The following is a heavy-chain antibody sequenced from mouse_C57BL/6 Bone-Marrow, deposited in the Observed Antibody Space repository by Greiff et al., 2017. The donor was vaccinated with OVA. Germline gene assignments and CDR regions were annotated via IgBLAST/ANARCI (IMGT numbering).Heavy chain of an antibody. CDR2: IHPSDSDT. CDR1: GYTFTSYW. CDR3: AYLLLRAQAMDY. V-gene: IGHV1-74*01. D-gene: IGHD1-1*01. Sequence: QVQLKQPGAELVKPGASVKVSCKASGYTFTSYWMHWVKQRPGQGLEWIGRIHPSDSDTNYNQKFKGKATLTVDKSSSTAYMQLSSLTSEDSAVYYCAYLLLRAQAMDYWGQGTSVTVSS. J-gene: IGHJ4*01.